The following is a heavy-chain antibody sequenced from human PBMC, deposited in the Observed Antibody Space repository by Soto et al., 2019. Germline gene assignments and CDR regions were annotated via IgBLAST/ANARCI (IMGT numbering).Heavy chain of an antibody. CDR3: ARERPDGSRLDP. CDR2: SHYSMST. V-gene: IGHV4-30-4*01. Sequence: QVQLQESGPGLVQPSQTLSLTCTVSGGSISSGDYYWSWIRQPPGKGLEWIGYSHYSMSTYYHPSLKRRVTISVDTSKNHFSLKLSSVTAADTAVYYCARERPDGSRLDPWGQGTLVTVSS. D-gene: IGHD6-13*01. CDR1: GGSISSGDYY. J-gene: IGHJ5*02.